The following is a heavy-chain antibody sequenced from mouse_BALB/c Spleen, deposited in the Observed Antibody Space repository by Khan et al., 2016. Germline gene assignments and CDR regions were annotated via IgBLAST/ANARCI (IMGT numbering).Heavy chain of an antibody. Sequence: VQLQQSGPELVKPGASVKVSCKASGYAFTSYNMYWVKQSHGKSLEWIGFIDPYNGGTSYNQKFKGKATLTVDKSSSTAYMHLNSLTSEDSAVYYCARGDYYGSSSWYFDVWGAGTTVTVSS. D-gene: IGHD1-1*01. CDR3: ARGDYYGSSSWYFDV. J-gene: IGHJ1*01. CDR2: IDPYNGGT. V-gene: IGHV1S135*01. CDR1: GYAFTSYN.